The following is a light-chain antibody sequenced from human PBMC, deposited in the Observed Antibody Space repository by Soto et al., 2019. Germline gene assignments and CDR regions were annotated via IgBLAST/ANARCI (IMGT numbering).Light chain of an antibody. V-gene: IGLV2-14*03. J-gene: IGLJ1*01. Sequence: QSALTQPASVSGCPGQSITSCCTGTSKEVGGYNYVSWYQQHPGKAPKLMIYDVSDRPSGVSNRFSASKSGNTASLTISGLQAEDEADYYCCSYTISSTPWDFATGTKVTVL. CDR1: SKEVGGYNY. CDR3: CSYTISSTPWD. CDR2: DVS.